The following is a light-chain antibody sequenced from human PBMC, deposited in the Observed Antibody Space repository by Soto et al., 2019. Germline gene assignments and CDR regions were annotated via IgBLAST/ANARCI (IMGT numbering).Light chain of an antibody. Sequence: DIQMTQSPSTLSASVGDRVTISCRASQSIHRWLAWYQQKPGKAPKLLIYDASSLESGVPSRFSGSGSGTDLTLTISSLQPDDFAIYYCQQYKSYPYTFGQGTKLEIK. CDR1: QSIHRW. J-gene: IGKJ2*01. CDR3: QQYKSYPYT. CDR2: DAS. V-gene: IGKV1-5*01.